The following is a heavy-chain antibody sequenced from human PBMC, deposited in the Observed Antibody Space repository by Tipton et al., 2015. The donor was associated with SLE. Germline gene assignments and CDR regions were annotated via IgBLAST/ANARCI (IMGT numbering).Heavy chain of an antibody. J-gene: IGHJ6*02. CDR2: IYYTGDT. Sequence: TLSLTCSVSADSIRRSYWSWIRQPPGKGLEWIGYIYYTGDTNYNPSLKSRLTISADTSKNQISLMLSSVTAADTAVYYCARLSGSEPAVWGQGTTVTVSS. D-gene: IGHD1-26*01. CDR1: ADSIRRSY. CDR3: ARLSGSEPAV. V-gene: IGHV4-59*08.